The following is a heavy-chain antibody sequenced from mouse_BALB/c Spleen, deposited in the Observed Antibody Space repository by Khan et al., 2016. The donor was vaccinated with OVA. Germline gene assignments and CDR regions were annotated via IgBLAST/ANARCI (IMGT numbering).Heavy chain of an antibody. CDR2: ILPGSGST. V-gene: IGHV1-9*01. D-gene: IGHD1-1*02. CDR3: ARSGGYYAMDY. CDR1: GYTFSSYW. J-gene: IGHJ4*01. Sequence: QVQLKESGAELMKPGASVKISCKATGYTFSSYWIEWVKQRPGHGLEWLGEILPGSGSTNYNEKFKGKGTFTADTSSNTAYMQLSSLPSEDSAVYYCARSGGYYAMDYWGQGTSVTVSS.